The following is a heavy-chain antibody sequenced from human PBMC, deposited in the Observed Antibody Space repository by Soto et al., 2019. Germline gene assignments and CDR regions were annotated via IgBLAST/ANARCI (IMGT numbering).Heavy chain of an antibody. CDR2: SSYTGNT. Sequence: SETLSLTCTVSGASITSGNYYWGWIRQPPGKGLQWIGSSSYTGNTYFNPSLRSRVTISFDTSKNQFSLRLTSVTASDTAVYYCARPDNSSWAAPFGSWGQGTLVTVSS. CDR1: GASITSGNYY. J-gene: IGHJ4*02. CDR3: ARPDNSSWAAPFGS. D-gene: IGHD6-13*01. V-gene: IGHV4-39*01.